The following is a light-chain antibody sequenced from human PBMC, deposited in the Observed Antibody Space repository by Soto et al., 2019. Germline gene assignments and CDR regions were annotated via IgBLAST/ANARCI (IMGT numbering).Light chain of an antibody. CDR1: QSVSNN. V-gene: IGKV3-15*01. CDR3: QHYNDWPPRYT. Sequence: EMVMTQSPATLSVSPGHTATLSCRASQSVSNNLAWYQQKPGQAPRLLIFGTSTRAPGIPARFSGSGSGTDFTLTIGSLQSGDFAIYYCQHYNDWPPRYTFGQGTRLEIK. CDR2: GTS. J-gene: IGKJ2*01.